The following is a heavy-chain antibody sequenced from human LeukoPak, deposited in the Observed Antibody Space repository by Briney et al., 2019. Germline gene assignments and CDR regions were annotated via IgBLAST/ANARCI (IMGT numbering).Heavy chain of an antibody. J-gene: IGHJ4*02. CDR2: IWYDGTNK. CDR1: VFTFSSCG. V-gene: IGHV3-33*01. CDR3: ARGRDGYNWIDY. D-gene: IGHD5-24*01. Sequence: GGSLRLFCAASVFTFSSCGMHGVRQAPGKGLEWVAVIWYDGTNKYYADSVKGRFTISRDNSKNTLYLQMNSLRAEDTAVYYCARGRDGYNWIDYWGQGTLVTVSS.